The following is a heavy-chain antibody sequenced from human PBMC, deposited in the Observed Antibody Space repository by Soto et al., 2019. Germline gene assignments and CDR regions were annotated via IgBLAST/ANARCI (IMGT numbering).Heavy chain of an antibody. CDR2: IYYNGNT. D-gene: IGHD7-27*01. V-gene: IGHV4-59*11. CDR3: TRANWYSEY. Sequence: QVQLQESGPELVKPSETLSLTCTVSGGSITNHYWSWIRQPPGKGLEWIGYIYYNGNTNYNPSLNSPVTMSLDTSRNQISLKLTTVATADTAVYYCTRANWYSEYWGQGTLVTVSS. CDR1: GGSITNHY. J-gene: IGHJ4*02.